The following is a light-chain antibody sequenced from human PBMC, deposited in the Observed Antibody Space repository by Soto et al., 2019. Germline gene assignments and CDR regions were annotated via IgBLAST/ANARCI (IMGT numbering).Light chain of an antibody. CDR3: LQYSNWPFT. CDR1: QSINSD. V-gene: IGKV3-15*01. CDR2: GAS. J-gene: IGKJ4*01. Sequence: EIGLNQSSATLSVSQGERAILSCRASQSINSDLAWYQQKPGQAPRFLIYGASTRATGIPARFSGSGSGTQFTLTISSLESEDSAVYYCLQYSNWPFTFGRGTKVDI.